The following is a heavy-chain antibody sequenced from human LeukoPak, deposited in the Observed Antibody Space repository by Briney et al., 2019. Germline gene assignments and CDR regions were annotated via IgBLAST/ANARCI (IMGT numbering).Heavy chain of an antibody. Sequence: SETLSLTCTVSGGSISSNGYYWGWIRQPPGKGLEWIGSFYYSGSTYYNPSLKSRVTISVDTSKNQFSLKLSSVTAADTAVYYCARHLAVAGEPYYFDYWGQGTLVTVSS. D-gene: IGHD6-19*01. V-gene: IGHV4-39*01. CDR2: FYYSGST. J-gene: IGHJ4*02. CDR3: ARHLAVAGEPYYFDY. CDR1: GGSISSNGYY.